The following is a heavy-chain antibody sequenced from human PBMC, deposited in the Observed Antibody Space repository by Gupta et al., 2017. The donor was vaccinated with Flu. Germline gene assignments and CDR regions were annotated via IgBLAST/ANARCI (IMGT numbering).Heavy chain of an antibody. V-gene: IGHV3-23*01. D-gene: IGHD4-17*01. CDR3: AKGGADYGTKDYGMDV. Sequence: PGKGLEWVSTISGSGGTTYSADSVKGRFTISRDNSKNTLYLQMNSLRAEDTAVYYCAKGGADYGTKDYGMDVWGQGTTVTVSS. J-gene: IGHJ6*02. CDR2: ISGSGGTT.